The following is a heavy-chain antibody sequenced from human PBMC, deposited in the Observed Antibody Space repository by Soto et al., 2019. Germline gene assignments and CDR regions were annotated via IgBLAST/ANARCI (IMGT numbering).Heavy chain of an antibody. J-gene: IGHJ4*02. CDR3: AGETHWGPDY. D-gene: IGHD7-27*01. Sequence: EVQLVESGGGLVQPGGSLRLSCAASGFTLSSYWMHWVRQAPGKGLVWVSRINSDGSSTSYADSVKGRFTISRDNAKNTVYLQMNSLSAEDPAVFYCAGETHWGPDYWGQGTLVTVS. V-gene: IGHV3-74*01. CDR1: GFTLSSYW. CDR2: INSDGSST.